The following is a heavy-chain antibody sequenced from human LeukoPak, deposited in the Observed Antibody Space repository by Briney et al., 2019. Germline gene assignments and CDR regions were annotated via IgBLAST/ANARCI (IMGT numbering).Heavy chain of an antibody. CDR3: ARMNDGGAFDI. V-gene: IGHV3-74*01. CDR2: INTDGSSS. D-gene: IGHD1-1*01. J-gene: IGHJ3*02. Sequence: SRINTDGSSSSYSDSVKGRFTISRDNAKNTLYLQMNSLRAEDTAVYYCARMNDGGAFDIWGQGTMVTVSS.